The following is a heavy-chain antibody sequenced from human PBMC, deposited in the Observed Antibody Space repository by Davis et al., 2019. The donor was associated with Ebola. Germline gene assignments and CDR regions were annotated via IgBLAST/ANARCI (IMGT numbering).Heavy chain of an antibody. Sequence: GESLKISCAASGFTFGDYYMSWIRQSPGRGLEWVSFISSSGSYTNYADSVRGRFAISRDNAKNSLYLEMNSLRVEDTAVYYCARALSGNYNDYWGQGTLVTVSS. D-gene: IGHD1-26*01. CDR3: ARALSGNYNDY. CDR1: GFTFGDYY. V-gene: IGHV3-11*05. J-gene: IGHJ4*02. CDR2: ISSSGSYT.